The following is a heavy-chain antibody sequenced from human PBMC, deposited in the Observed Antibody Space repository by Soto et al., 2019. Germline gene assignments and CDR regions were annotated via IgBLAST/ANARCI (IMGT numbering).Heavy chain of an antibody. V-gene: IGHV4-34*01. Sequence: PSETLALTCAVYGGSFSGYYWGWIRQPPGKGLEWIGGINHSGSTNYNPSLKSRVTISADTSKNQFSLKLSSVTAADTAVYYCARGVKYYYDSSGYYLASYYYYGMDVWGQGTTVTSP. CDR3: ARGVKYYYDSSGYYLASYYYYGMDV. D-gene: IGHD3-22*01. CDR2: INHSGST. J-gene: IGHJ6*02. CDR1: GGSFSGYY.